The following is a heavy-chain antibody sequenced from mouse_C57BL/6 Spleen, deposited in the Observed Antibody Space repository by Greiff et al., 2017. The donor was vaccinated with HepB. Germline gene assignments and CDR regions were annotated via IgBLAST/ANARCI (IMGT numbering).Heavy chain of an antibody. CDR1: GYTFTSYW. CDR3: ARYGSPYYYAMDD. CDR2: INPSSGYT. J-gene: IGHJ4*01. D-gene: IGHD1-1*01. V-gene: IGHV1-7*01. Sequence: VQLQQSGAELAKPGASVKLSCKASGYTFTSYWMHWVKQRPGQGLEWIGYINPSSGYTKYNQKFKDKATFTADKSSSTAYMQLRSLTYEDSAVYYCARYGSPYYYAMDDWGQRTSVTVSS.